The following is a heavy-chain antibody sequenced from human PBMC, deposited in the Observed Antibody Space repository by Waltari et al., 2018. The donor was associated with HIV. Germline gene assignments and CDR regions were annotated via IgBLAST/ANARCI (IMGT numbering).Heavy chain of an antibody. Sequence: EVQLVESGGGSVQPGGSLRLSCAASGFTFSSSWMPWVRQAPGKGLVWVSRINSDGSSTSYADSVKGRFTISRDNAKNTVYLQMSSLRAEDTAVYYCARAGRDGKLPPDYWGQGTLVTVSS. CDR3: ARAGRDGKLPPDY. J-gene: IGHJ4*02. V-gene: IGHV3-74*01. D-gene: IGHD1-26*01. CDR1: GFTFSSSW. CDR2: INSDGSST.